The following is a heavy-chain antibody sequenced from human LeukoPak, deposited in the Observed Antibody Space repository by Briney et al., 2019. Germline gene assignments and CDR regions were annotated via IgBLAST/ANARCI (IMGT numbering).Heavy chain of an antibody. CDR2: INPNSGGT. J-gene: IGHJ5*02. V-gene: IGHV1-2*06. Sequence: GASVKVSCKASGYTFTGYYMHWVRQAPGQGLEWMGRINPNSGGTNYAQKFQGRVTMTRDASISTAYMELSRLRSDDTAVYHCARVRHSTYYYDSSGYYPNWFDPWGQGTLVTVSS. CDR3: ARVRHSTYYYDSSGYYPNWFDP. CDR1: GYTFTGYY. D-gene: IGHD3-22*01.